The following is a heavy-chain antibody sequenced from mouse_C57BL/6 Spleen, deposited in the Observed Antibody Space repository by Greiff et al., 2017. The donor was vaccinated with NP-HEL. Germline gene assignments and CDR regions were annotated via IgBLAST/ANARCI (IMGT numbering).Heavy chain of an antibody. CDR3: TTHGSSQAWFAY. J-gene: IGHJ3*01. CDR1: GFNIKDDY. V-gene: IGHV14-4*01. D-gene: IGHD1-1*01. Sequence: VHVKQSGAELVRPGASVKLSCTASGFNIKDDYMHWVKQRPEQGLEWIGWIDPENGDTEYASKFQGKATITADTSSNTAYLQLSSLTSEDTAVYYCTTHGSSQAWFAYWGQGTLVTVSA. CDR2: IDPENGDT.